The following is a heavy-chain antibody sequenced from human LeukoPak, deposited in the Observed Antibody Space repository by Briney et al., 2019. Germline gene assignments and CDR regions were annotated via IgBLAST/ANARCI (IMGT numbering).Heavy chain of an antibody. D-gene: IGHD6-19*01. J-gene: IGHJ4*02. CDR3: AREDSGWSPVDY. CDR2: IIPIFGTA. Sequence: SVKVSCKASGGTFSSYAISWVRQAPGQGLEWMGGIIPIFGTANYAQKFQGRVTITADKSTSTAYMELSSLRSEDTAVYYCAREDSGWSPVDYWGQGTLVTVSS. CDR1: GGTFSSYA. V-gene: IGHV1-69*06.